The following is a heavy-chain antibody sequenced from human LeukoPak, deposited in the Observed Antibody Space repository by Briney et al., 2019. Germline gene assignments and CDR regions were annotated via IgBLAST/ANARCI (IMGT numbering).Heavy chain of an antibody. V-gene: IGHV4-4*02. J-gene: IGHJ4*02. CDR3: ARVPDFWSGYYFDY. Sequence: SGTLSLTCAVSGGSISSSNWWSWVRQPPGKGLEWIGEIYHSGSTNYNPSLKSRVTISVDTSKNQFSLKLSSVTAADTAVYYCARVPDFWSGYYFDYWGQGTLVTVSS. D-gene: IGHD3-3*01. CDR1: GGSISSSNW. CDR2: IYHSGST.